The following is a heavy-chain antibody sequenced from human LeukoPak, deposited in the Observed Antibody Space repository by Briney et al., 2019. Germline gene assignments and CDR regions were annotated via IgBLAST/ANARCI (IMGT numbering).Heavy chain of an antibody. Sequence: ASVKVSCXASGYTFTGYYMHWVRQAPRQGLEWMGRINPNSGGTNYAQKFQGRVTMTRDTSISTAYMELSRLRSDDTAVYYCARGDYSNYFDYWGQGTLVTVSS. CDR2: INPNSGGT. D-gene: IGHD4-11*01. V-gene: IGHV1-2*06. J-gene: IGHJ4*02. CDR1: GYTFTGYY. CDR3: ARGDYSNYFDY.